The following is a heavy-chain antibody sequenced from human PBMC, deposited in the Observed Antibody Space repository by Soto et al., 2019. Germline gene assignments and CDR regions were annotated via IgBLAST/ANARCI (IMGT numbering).Heavy chain of an antibody. D-gene: IGHD3-9*01. CDR1: GGSFSGYY. CDR2: INDRGSI. J-gene: IGHJ2*01. CDR3: ARESHDILTGPPWVWYFDL. V-gene: IGHV4-34*01. Sequence: QVQLQQWGAGPLRPLETLSLTCGVSGGSFSGYYWAWIRQSPGKGLEWIGEINDRGSINYNPSLKSRFTISVDTSTNHYSLNLRSVTAADTAVYYCARESHDILTGPPWVWYFDLWGRGTLVTVSS.